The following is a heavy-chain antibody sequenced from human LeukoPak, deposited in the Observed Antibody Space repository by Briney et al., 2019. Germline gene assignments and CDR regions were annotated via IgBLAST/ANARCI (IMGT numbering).Heavy chain of an antibody. Sequence: GASVKVSCKASGYTFTSYGISWVRQAPGQGLEWMGWISAYNGNTNYAQKLQGRVTMTTDTSTSTAYMELRSLRSDDTAVYYCARDAPQWELPPGDYYGMDVWGQGTTVTVSS. CDR2: ISAYNGNT. D-gene: IGHD1-26*01. CDR3: ARDAPQWELPPGDYYGMDV. CDR1: GYTFTSYG. V-gene: IGHV1-18*01. J-gene: IGHJ6*02.